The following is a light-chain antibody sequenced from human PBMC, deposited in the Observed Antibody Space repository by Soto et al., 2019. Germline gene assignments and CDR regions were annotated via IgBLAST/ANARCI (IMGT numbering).Light chain of an antibody. CDR1: QSISSW. V-gene: IGKV1-5*01. CDR3: QQYNSYWT. Sequence: DIQMTQSPSTLSPSVGDRVTITCRASQSISSWLAWYQQKPGKAPKLLIYDASSLESGVPSRFSSSGSGTEFTLTISSLQHDDFATYYCQQYNSYWTFDQGTKVDIK. J-gene: IGKJ1*01. CDR2: DAS.